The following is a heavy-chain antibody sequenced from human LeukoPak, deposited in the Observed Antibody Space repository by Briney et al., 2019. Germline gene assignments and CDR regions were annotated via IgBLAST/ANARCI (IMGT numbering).Heavy chain of an antibody. CDR3: ARERMATITDWFDP. J-gene: IGHJ5*02. D-gene: IGHD5-24*01. Sequence: SVKVSCKASEGTFSSYAISWVRQAPGQGLEWMGRIIPILGIANYAQKFQGRVTITADKSTSTAYMELSSLRSEDTAVYYCARERMATITDWFDPWGQGTLVTVSS. CDR1: EGTFSSYA. CDR2: IIPILGIA. V-gene: IGHV1-69*04.